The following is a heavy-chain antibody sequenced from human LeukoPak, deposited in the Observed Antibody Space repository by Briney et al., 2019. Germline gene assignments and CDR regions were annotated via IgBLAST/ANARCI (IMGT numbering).Heavy chain of an antibody. CDR1: GFTFSRYW. Sequence: GGSLRLSCAASGFTFSRYWMSWVRQASGKGLEGVASINQDESAKFYVDSVRGRFTISKDNGKNSLFLQMNSLRAEDTAFYYCAKLLRDVTIYDFWGHGALVTVSS. CDR2: INQDESAK. CDR3: AKLLRDVTIYDF. D-gene: IGHD5-24*01. V-gene: IGHV3-7*01. J-gene: IGHJ4*01.